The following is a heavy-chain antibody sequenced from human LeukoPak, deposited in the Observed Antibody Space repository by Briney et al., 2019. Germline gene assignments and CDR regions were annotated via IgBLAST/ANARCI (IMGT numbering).Heavy chain of an antibody. J-gene: IGHJ4*02. D-gene: IGHD3-10*01. CDR2: FDPEDGET. V-gene: IGHV1-24*01. CDR1: GYTLTELS. Sequence: ASVKVSCKVSGYTLTELSMHWVRQAPGKGLEWMGGFDPEDGETIYAQKFQGRVTMTEDTSTDTAYMELSSLRSEDTAVYYCATAEFGDPFYYFDCWGQGTLVTVSS. CDR3: ATAEFGDPFYYFDC.